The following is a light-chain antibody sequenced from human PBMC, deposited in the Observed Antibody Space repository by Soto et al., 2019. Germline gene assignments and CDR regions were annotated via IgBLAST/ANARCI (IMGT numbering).Light chain of an antibody. Sequence: EIVLTQSPCTLSLSPGERTTLSCRASQSISSSYLAWYQQKPGQAPGLLVYGASSRATGIPDRFSGSGSGTDFTLTISRLEPEDFALYYCQQYSSTFWTLGQGTKVDIK. CDR1: QSISSSY. V-gene: IGKV3-20*01. CDR2: GAS. CDR3: QQYSSTFWT. J-gene: IGKJ1*01.